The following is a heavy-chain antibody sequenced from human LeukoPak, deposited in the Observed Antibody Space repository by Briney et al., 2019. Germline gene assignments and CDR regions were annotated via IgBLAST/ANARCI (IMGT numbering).Heavy chain of an antibody. CDR3: AITYYYDSSGSFDY. Sequence: SETLSLTCTVSGGSISGYYWSWIRQPPGKGLEWIGEINHSGSTNYNPSLKSRVTISVDTSKNQFSLKLSSVTAADTAVYYCAITYYYDSSGSFDYWGQGTLVTVSS. CDR1: GGSISGYY. V-gene: IGHV4-34*01. J-gene: IGHJ4*02. CDR2: INHSGST. D-gene: IGHD3-22*01.